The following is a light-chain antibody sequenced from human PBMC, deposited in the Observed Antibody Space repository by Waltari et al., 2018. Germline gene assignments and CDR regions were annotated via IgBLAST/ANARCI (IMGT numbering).Light chain of an antibody. Sequence: DVQMTQSPSSLSASLGDRVTITCRPSQDIKLYLDWYQQKPGKAPNLLIYGTFTLQSGVSSRFSGSASGTNFTLTIDSLQPVDFATYYCQQSWHLPPTFGQGTRLDIK. CDR3: QQSWHLPPT. V-gene: IGKV1-39*01. CDR1: QDIKLY. CDR2: GTF. J-gene: IGKJ5*01.